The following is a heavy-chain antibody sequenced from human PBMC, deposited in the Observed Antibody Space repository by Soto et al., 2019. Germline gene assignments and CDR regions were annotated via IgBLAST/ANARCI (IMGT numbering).Heavy chain of an antibody. CDR2: INPSGGST. Sequence: XSVKVSCKASVYSFTNYYLHWVRQAPGQGLEWMGVINPSGGSTTYAQKFQGRVTMTRDTSTSTVYMELSSLISEDTTEYYCAREASKYSGMDVWGQGTTVTVSS. CDR1: VYSFTNYY. D-gene: IGHD2-21*01. J-gene: IGHJ6*02. CDR3: AREASKYSGMDV. V-gene: IGHV1-46*01.